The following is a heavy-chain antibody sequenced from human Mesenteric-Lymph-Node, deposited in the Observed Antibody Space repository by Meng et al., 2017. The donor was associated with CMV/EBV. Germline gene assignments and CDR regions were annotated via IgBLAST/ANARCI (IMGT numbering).Heavy chain of an antibody. CDR1: RYSCSSYW. J-gene: IGHJ5*02. Sequence: KGSRYSCSSYWISWVRQMPGKGLEWMGRIEPSDSYTNYSPSFQGHVTISANKSISTAYLQWSSLKASDTAMYYCARQAQQLAAHWFDPWGQGTLVTVSS. V-gene: IGHV5-10-1*01. CDR2: IEPSDSYT. D-gene: IGHD6-13*01. CDR3: ARQAQQLAAHWFDP.